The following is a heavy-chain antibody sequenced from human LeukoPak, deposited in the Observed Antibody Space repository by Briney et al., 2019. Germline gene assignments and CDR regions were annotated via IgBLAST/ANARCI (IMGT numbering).Heavy chain of an antibody. CDR2: INPNSGGT. CDR1: GYTFTGYY. Sequence: ASVKVSCKASGYTFTGYYMHWVRQAPGQGLEWMGRINPNSGGTNYAQKFQGRVTMTRDTSISTAYMELSRLRSDDTAVYYCARDSVHYYDSSGYYLIPLDYWGQGTLVTDSS. CDR3: ARDSVHYYDSSGYYLIPLDY. J-gene: IGHJ4*02. V-gene: IGHV1-2*06. D-gene: IGHD3-22*01.